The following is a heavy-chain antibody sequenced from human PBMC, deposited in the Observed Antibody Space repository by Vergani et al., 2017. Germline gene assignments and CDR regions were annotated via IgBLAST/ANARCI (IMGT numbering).Heavy chain of an antibody. CDR3: ASGDYGILTGYRY. CDR1: GYTFSNYY. V-gene: IGHV1-46*03. D-gene: IGHD3-9*01. J-gene: IGHJ4*02. Sequence: QVQVVQSGAAVKKSGASVKVSCKTSGYTFSNYYMHWVRQAPGQGLEWMGIINPSGGHTNYAQKFQGRVTMTRDTSQSTVYMELSSLRSEDTAIYYCASGDYGILTGYRYWGQGTLVTVSA. CDR2: INPSGGHT.